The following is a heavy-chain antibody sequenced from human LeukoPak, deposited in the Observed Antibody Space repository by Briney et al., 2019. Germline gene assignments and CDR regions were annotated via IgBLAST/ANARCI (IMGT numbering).Heavy chain of an antibody. J-gene: IGHJ4*02. V-gene: IGHV3-30*03. CDR3: ARARLQWEVRYPRFDS. D-gene: IGHD1-26*01. CDR1: GFAFSTYA. Sequence: GGSLRLSCSASGFAFSTYAMHWVRQAPGKGLEWVAVISYDGSYKDYGDPVKGRFTLSRDNSKSTVFLEMSSLRAEDTAVYHCARARLQWEVRYPRFDSWGQGTLVTVSS. CDR2: ISYDGSYK.